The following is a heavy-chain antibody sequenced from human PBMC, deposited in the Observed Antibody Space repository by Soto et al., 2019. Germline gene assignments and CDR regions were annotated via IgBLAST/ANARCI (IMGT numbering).Heavy chain of an antibody. CDR2: IYHSGST. CDR1: GYSISSGYY. V-gene: IGHV4-38-2*01. Sequence: SETLSLTCAVSGYSISSGYYWGWIRQPPGKGLEWIGSIYHSGSTYYNPSLKSRATISVDTSKNQFSLKLSSVTAADTAVYYCARVMGIAVAGTWFDPWGQGTLVTVSS. CDR3: ARVMGIAVAGTWFDP. D-gene: IGHD6-19*01. J-gene: IGHJ5*02.